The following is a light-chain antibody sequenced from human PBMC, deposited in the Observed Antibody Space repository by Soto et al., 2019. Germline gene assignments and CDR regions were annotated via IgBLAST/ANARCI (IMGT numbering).Light chain of an antibody. J-gene: IGKJ5*01. V-gene: IGKV1-12*01. CDR3: QQAASFPIT. Sequence: DIQMTQSPSSVSASVGDRVTITCRASQDISSWLAWYQQKPGKAPNLLIYTGSSLQSGVPSRFSGSGSGTDFTLTINSLQPEDFATYYCQQAASFPITFGQGTRLEIK. CDR2: TGS. CDR1: QDISSW.